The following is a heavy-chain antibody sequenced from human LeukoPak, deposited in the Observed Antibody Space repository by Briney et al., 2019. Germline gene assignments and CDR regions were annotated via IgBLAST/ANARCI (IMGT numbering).Heavy chain of an antibody. V-gene: IGHV3-20*04. CDR2: INWNGGST. Sequence: PGGSLRLSCAASGFTFDEYGMSWVRQAPGKGLEWVSSINWNGGSTGYADSVKGRFTISRDSAKNSLYLQMNSLRADDTALYYCARDSFSGSSLDYWGQGTLVTVSP. CDR1: GFTFDEYG. CDR3: ARDSFSGSSLDY. D-gene: IGHD1-26*01. J-gene: IGHJ4*02.